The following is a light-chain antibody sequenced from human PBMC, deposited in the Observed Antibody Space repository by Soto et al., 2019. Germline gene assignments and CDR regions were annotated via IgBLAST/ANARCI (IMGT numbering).Light chain of an antibody. J-gene: IGKJ1*01. CDR2: GAS. CDR3: QQYGSSLRT. Sequence: EIVLTQSPGTLSLSPGERATLSCRASQSISNSYLAWYQQKPGQAPRHLIYGASSRATGIPDRFGGSGSGTDFTLTISRLEPEDSAVYYCQQYGSSLRTFGQGTKVEIK. CDR1: QSISNSY. V-gene: IGKV3-20*01.